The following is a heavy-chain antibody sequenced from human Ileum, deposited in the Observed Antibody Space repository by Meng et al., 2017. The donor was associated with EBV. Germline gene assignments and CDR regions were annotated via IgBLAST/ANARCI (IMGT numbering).Heavy chain of an antibody. CDR3: ARERGGGDRGIQ. V-gene: IGHV4-61*08. Sequence: QEQLQEAGPGLVKPSGTLPLTCSVSNGSVSSYGYYWTWIRQPPGKGLEWIGYMSYTGSTNYKSTLKSRVTISVDKSKNQFSLKLSSVTAADTAVYYCARERGGGDRGIQWGQGTLVTVSS. CDR2: MSYTGST. D-gene: IGHD2-21*02. J-gene: IGHJ4*02. CDR1: NGSVSSYGYY.